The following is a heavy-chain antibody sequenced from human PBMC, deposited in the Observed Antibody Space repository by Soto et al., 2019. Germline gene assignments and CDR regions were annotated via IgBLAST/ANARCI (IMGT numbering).Heavy chain of an antibody. CDR1: GFTVSDYY. CDR2: IYGGGST. Sequence: PGGSLRLSCAASGFTVSDYYMSWVRQAPGKGLEWVSVIYGGGSTYYADSVKGRFTISRDNSKNTLYLQMNSLRAEDTAVYYCARSQQLVRGRNWFDPWGQGTLVTVSS. CDR3: ARSQQLVRGRNWFDP. V-gene: IGHV3-53*01. D-gene: IGHD6-13*01. J-gene: IGHJ5*02.